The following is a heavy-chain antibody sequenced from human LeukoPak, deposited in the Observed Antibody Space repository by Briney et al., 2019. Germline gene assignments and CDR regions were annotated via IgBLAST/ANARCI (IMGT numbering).Heavy chain of an antibody. V-gene: IGHV5-51*01. Sequence: PGESLKISCKGSGYSFTNYWIGWVRQMPGKGLEWMGIIYPGDSDTRYSPSFQGQVTISADKSISTAYLQWSSLKASDTAMYYCARQDFYDSSGYQRLFGYWGQGTLVTVSS. J-gene: IGHJ4*02. CDR3: ARQDFYDSSGYQRLFGY. CDR2: IYPGDSDT. CDR1: GYSFTNYW. D-gene: IGHD3-22*01.